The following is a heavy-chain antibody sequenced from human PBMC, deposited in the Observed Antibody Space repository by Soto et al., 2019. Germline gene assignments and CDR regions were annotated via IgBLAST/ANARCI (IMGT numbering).Heavy chain of an antibody. Sequence: QVRLVQSGAEVKEPGSSVKVSCQASGGTFSSSALSWVRQAPGQGLEWMGGIIPLFRTPDYAQQFQGRVTITADESTSTAYMELSSLRSEDTAIYYCARDNGRPQLGGNYYYITDVWGQGTTITVSS. J-gene: IGHJ6*02. D-gene: IGHD3-3*02. CDR1: GGTFSSSA. CDR3: ARDNGRPQLGGNYYYITDV. V-gene: IGHV1-69*12. CDR2: IIPLFRTP.